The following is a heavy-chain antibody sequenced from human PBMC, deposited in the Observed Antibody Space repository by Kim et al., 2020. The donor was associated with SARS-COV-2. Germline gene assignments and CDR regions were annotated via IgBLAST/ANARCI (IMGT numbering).Heavy chain of an antibody. Sequence: SETLSLTCTVSGGSISTYYWSWIRQPPGKGLEWIGYIYYSGSTNYNPSLKSRVTISVDTSNNQFSLKLSSVTAADTAVYYCARVRPLYSGSYYYGMDVWGQRTTVTVSS. CDR2: IYYSGST. J-gene: IGHJ6*02. CDR3: ARVRPLYSGSYYYGMDV. V-gene: IGHV4-59*01. CDR1: GGSISTYY. D-gene: IGHD1-26*01.